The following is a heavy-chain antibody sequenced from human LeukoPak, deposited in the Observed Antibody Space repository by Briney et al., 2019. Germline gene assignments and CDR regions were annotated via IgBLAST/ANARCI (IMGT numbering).Heavy chain of an antibody. Sequence: PGGSLRLSCAASGVTFSSYGMHWVRQAPGKGLEWVAVISYDGSNKYYADSVKGRFTISRDNSKNTLYLQMNSLRAEDTAVYYCAKVEVEGAFDIWGQGTMVTVSS. D-gene: IGHD3-22*01. J-gene: IGHJ3*02. V-gene: IGHV3-30*18. CDR3: AKVEVEGAFDI. CDR1: GVTFSSYG. CDR2: ISYDGSNK.